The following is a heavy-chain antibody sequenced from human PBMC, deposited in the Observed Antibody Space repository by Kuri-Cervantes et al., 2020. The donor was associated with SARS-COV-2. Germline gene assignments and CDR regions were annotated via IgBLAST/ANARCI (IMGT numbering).Heavy chain of an antibody. V-gene: IGHV4-34*01. CDR2: INHSGST. CDR3: ARVHDSSGYKSLDI. J-gene: IGHJ3*02. Sequence: SETLSLTCAVYGESFIGYYWSWVRQPPGKGLEWIGDINHSGSTNYNPSLKSRVTISVDTSKNQFSLKLSSVTAADTAVYYCARVHDSSGYKSLDIWGQGTMVTVSS. CDR1: GESFIGYY. D-gene: IGHD3-22*01.